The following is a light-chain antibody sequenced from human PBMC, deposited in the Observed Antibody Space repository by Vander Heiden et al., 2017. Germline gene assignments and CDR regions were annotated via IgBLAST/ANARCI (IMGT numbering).Light chain of an antibody. CDR1: ETIRGF. Sequence: IKVPRSPSSLSAAIGDTVTISCRVSETIRGFLNWYQQIPGKPPKLLVYVASTLTSGVPSRVAGSGSGSDYSLTISGLQPDDLGTYFCQQIFSVPFTFGAGTTVD. V-gene: IGKV1-39*01. CDR3: QQIFSVPFT. CDR2: VAS. J-gene: IGKJ3*01.